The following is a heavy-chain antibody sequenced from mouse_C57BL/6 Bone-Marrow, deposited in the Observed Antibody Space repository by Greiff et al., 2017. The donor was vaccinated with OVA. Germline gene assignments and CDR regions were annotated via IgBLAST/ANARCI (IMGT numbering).Heavy chain of an antibody. CDR2: ISNLAYSI. CDR3: ARGYGNYFDY. J-gene: IGHJ2*01. Sequence: EVKVVESGGGLVQPGGSLKLSCAASGFTFSDYGMAWVRQAPRKGPEWVAFISNLAYSIYYADTVTGRFTISREKAKNTLYLEMSSLRSEDTAMYYCARGYGNYFDYWGQGTTLTVSS. V-gene: IGHV5-15*01. D-gene: IGHD2-1*01. CDR1: GFTFSDYG.